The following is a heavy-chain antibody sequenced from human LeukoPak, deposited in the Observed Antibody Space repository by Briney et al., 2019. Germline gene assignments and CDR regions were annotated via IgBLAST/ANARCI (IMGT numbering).Heavy chain of an antibody. Sequence: ASVKVSCKASRYTFTGYYIHWVRQAPGQGLEWMGWINPNSGDTKYAQKFQGRVTMTRDTSISTAYMELSSLRSEDTAVYYCARGPEGYYYYYYMDVWGKGTTVTVSS. CDR3: ARGPEGYYYYYYMDV. V-gene: IGHV1-2*02. CDR1: RYTFTGYY. J-gene: IGHJ6*03. CDR2: INPNSGDT.